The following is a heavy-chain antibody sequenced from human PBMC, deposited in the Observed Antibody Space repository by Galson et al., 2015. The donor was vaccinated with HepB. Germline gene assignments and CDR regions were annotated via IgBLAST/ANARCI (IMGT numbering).Heavy chain of an antibody. CDR2: LYSGGST. CDR3: ARDSSGYFASTRSGFDY. CDR1: GFTVSSNY. Sequence: SLRLSCAASGFTVSSNYMSWVRQAPGKGLEWVSVLYSGGSTDYADSVKGRFTISRDNSKNRLYLQMNSLRAEDTAVYYCARDSSGYFASTRSGFDYWGQGTLVIVSS. D-gene: IGHD3-22*01. V-gene: IGHV3-66*01. J-gene: IGHJ4*02.